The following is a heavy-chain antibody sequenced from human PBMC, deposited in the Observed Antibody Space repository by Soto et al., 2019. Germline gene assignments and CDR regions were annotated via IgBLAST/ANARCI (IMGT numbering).Heavy chain of an antibody. CDR3: ARVTDFWSGYYTSWFDP. Sequence: WTWLRQPPGKGLEWIGYIYYSGSTNYNPSLKSRVTISVDTSKNQFSLKLSSVTAADTAVYYCARVTDFWSGYYTSWFDPWGQGTLVTVSS. D-gene: IGHD3-3*01. CDR2: IYYSGST. V-gene: IGHV4-59*01. J-gene: IGHJ5*02.